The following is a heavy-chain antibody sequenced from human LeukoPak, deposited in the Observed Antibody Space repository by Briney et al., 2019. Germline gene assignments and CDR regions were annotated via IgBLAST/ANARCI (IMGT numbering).Heavy chain of an antibody. V-gene: IGHV3-21*01. Sequence: GGSLRLSCAASGFTFSSYSMNWVRQAPGKGLEWVSSISSSSSYIYYADSVKGRFTISRDNAKNSLYLQMNSLRAEDTAVYYCARSIPMAYYYDSSGYTGYWGQGTLVTASS. D-gene: IGHD3-22*01. J-gene: IGHJ4*02. CDR3: ARSIPMAYYYDSSGYTGY. CDR2: ISSSSSYI. CDR1: GFTFSSYS.